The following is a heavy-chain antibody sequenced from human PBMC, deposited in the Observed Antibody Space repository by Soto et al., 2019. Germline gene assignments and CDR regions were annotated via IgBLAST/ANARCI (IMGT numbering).Heavy chain of an antibody. J-gene: IGHJ4*02. D-gene: IGHD3-10*01. CDR1: GDSIYSGSYY. Sequence: PSETLSLTCTVSGDSIYSGSYYWNWIRQHPGKGLEWIGNIYYNGNTNYNPSLESRVTISVDTSQNQFSLKLNSVTAADTAVYYCARDQNGSGNYYTRYFDYWGQGTLVTVSS. CDR2: IYYNGNT. V-gene: IGHV4-31*03. CDR3: ARDQNGSGNYYTRYFDY.